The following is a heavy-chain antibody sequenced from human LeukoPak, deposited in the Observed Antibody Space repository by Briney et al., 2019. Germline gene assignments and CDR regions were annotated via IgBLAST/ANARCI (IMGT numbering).Heavy chain of an antibody. CDR1: GFTFSDSA. J-gene: IGHJ5*02. D-gene: IGHD2-2*01. V-gene: IGHV3-73*01. Sequence: PGGSLRLSCAASGFTFSDSAIHWVRQASGKGLEWVGRIRSKVNNHATVYAASVKGRFTISRDDSKNTAYLQMNTLQTDDTAVYYCTRLTDIVVVPTTSWGQGTLVTVSS. CDR2: IRSKVNNHAT. CDR3: TRLTDIVVVPTTS.